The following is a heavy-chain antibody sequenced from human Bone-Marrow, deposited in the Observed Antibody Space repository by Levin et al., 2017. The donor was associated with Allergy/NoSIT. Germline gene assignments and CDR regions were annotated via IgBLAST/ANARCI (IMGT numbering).Heavy chain of an antibody. J-gene: IGHJ5*02. V-gene: IGHV4-59*12. D-gene: IGHD1-26*01. Sequence: ESLKISCTVSGTSIDTYYWSWIRQPPGKKLEWIGYIYHIGITKYNPSLKSRATISLDTSKSQFYLRLTSVTAADTAVYYCAASVGRRDWFNPWGRGALVTVSS. CDR1: GTSIDTYY. CDR2: IYHIGIT. CDR3: AASVGRRDWFNP.